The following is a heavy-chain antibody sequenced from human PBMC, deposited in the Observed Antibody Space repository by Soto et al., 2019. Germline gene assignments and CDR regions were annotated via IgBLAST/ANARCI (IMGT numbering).Heavy chain of an antibody. CDR3: ARDPGCSFGHT. D-gene: IGHD5-18*01. CDR1: GYTFTSYA. V-gene: IGHV1-3*01. CDR2: INAGNGNT. Sequence: ASVKVSCKASGYTFTSYAMLWVRQAPGQRLEWMGWINAGNGNTKYSQKFQGRVTITRDTSASTAYMELSSLRSEDTAVYYCARDPGCSFGHTWGQGPLVTVSS. J-gene: IGHJ5*02.